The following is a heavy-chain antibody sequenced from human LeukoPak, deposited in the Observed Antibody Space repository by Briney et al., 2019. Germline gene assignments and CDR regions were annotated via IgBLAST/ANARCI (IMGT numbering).Heavy chain of an antibody. D-gene: IGHD1-26*01. CDR3: ARENSGSYREFDY. Sequence: SGTLSLTCTVSGGSISSYYWSWIRQPAGKGLEWIGRIYTSGSTNYNASLKSRVSMSVDTSKDQFSLKLSSVTAADTAVFYCARENSGSYREFDYWGQGTLVTVSS. J-gene: IGHJ4*02. CDR1: GGSISSYY. CDR2: IYTSGST. V-gene: IGHV4-4*07.